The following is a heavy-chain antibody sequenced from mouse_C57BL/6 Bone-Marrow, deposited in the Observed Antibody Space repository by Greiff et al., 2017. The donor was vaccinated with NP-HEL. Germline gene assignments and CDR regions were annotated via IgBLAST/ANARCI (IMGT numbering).Heavy chain of an antibody. D-gene: IGHD2-1*01. J-gene: IGHJ3*01. V-gene: IGHV1-67*01. CDR3: ARGHGNYEGFAY. CDR1: GYTFTDYA. CDR2: ISTYYGDA. Sequence: VKLQQSGPELVRPGVSVKISCKGSGYTFTDYAMHWVKQSHAKSLEWIGVISTYYGDASYNQKFKDQATMTVDKSSSTAYMELARLTSEDSAVYYCARGHGNYEGFAYWGQGTLVTVSA.